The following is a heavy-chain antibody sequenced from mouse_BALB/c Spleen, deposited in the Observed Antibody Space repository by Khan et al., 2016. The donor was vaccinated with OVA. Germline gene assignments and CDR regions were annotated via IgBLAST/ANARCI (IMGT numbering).Heavy chain of an antibody. CDR1: GYTFINYW. D-gene: IGHD1-1*01. J-gene: IGHJ2*01. V-gene: IGHV1-7*01. CDR3: ARRGLRRDFDC. CDR2: INPSTGYT. Sequence: QVQLQQSGAELAKPGASVKMSCKASGYTFINYWILWVKQRPVKGLEWIGYINPSTGYTEYNQNFKDEATFAADKSSSTDYMQLSSLTSNDSAVYYCARRGLRRDFDCWGQGTTLTVSS.